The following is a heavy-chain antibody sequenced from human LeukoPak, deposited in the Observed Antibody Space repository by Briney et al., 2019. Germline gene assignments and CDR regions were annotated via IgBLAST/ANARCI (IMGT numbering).Heavy chain of an antibody. J-gene: IGHJ4*02. CDR1: GYTFTSYG. V-gene: IGHV1-18*01. D-gene: IGHD3-10*01. CDR3: ARDEIRYGSGSYCLATDY. CDR2: ISAYNGNT. Sequence: GASVKVSCKASGYTFTSYGISWVRQAPGQGLEWMGWISAYNGNTNYAQKLQGRVTMTTDTPTSTAYMELGSLRSDDTAVYYCARDEIRYGSGSYCLATDYWGQGTLVTVSS.